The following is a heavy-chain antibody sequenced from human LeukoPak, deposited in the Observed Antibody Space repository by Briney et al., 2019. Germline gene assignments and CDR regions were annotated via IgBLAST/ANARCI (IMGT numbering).Heavy chain of an antibody. J-gene: IGHJ4*02. CDR2: IYTSGTT. CDR3: ARVAARGAYFDY. CDR1: GGSISSYY. Sequence: SETLSLTCNVSGGSISSYYWSWIRQPPGKGLECIGYIYTSGTTNYNPSLKSRVTISVDTSKNQFSLKLSSVTAADTAVYYCARVAARGAYFDYWGQGTLVTVSS. D-gene: IGHD6-6*01. V-gene: IGHV4-4*09.